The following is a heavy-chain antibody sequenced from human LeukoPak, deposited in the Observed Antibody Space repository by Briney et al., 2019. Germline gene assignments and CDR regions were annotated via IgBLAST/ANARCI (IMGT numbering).Heavy chain of an antibody. CDR3: AKVQSDIVGAMFFSFDV. J-gene: IGHJ3*01. CDR2: IIGSGSEM. CDR1: GFTFNSYS. V-gene: IGHV3-21*06. D-gene: IGHD1-26*01. Sequence: PGGSLRLSCGGSGFTFNSYSMNWVRQAPGKGLEWVASIIGSGSEMFYADSLKGRFTISRDNSKNSLYLQMNSLRVEDTAVYYCAKVQSDIVGAMFFSFDVWGQGTVVSVSS.